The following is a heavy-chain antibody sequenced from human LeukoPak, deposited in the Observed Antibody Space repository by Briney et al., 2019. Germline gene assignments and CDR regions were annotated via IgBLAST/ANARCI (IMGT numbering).Heavy chain of an antibody. CDR3: AKDLTSGGSLFDY. D-gene: IGHD2-15*01. CDR1: GFTFSSYA. Sequence: GGSLRLSCAASGFTFSSYAMSWVRHAPGKGLEWVSAISGGGGSTYYADSVKGRFTISRDNSRNTLYLQMNSLRAEDTAVYYCAKDLTSGGSLFDYWGQGTLVTVSS. J-gene: IGHJ4*02. CDR2: ISGGGGST. V-gene: IGHV3-23*01.